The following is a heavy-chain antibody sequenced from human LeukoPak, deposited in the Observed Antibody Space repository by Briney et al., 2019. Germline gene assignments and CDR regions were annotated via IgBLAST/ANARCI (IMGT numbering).Heavy chain of an antibody. CDR2: FYLEDGET. CDR3: ATDCGPRSCEAFDI. D-gene: IGHD1-26*01. Sequence: ASVKVSCKVSGYTLTDLFMHWVRQAPGKGLEGMGGFYLEDGETIHAQKFQGRVTMTEDTSTDTAYMELSSLRSEDTAVYYCATDCGPRSCEAFDIWGQGTMVTVSS. CDR1: GYTLTDLF. J-gene: IGHJ3*02. V-gene: IGHV1-24*01.